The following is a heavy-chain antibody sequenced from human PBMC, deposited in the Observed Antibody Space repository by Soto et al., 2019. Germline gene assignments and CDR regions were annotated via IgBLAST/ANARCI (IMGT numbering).Heavy chain of an antibody. CDR1: GGTFSSYA. D-gene: IGHD6-19*01. V-gene: IGHV1-69*13. CDR2: IIPIFGTA. J-gene: IGHJ6*02. CDR3: ARPSVAGTSYYYYGMDV. Sequence: SVKVSCKASGGTFSSYAISWVRQAPGQGLEWMGGIIPIFGTANYAQKFQGRVAITADESTSTAYMELSSLRSEDTAVYYCARPSVAGTSYYYYGMDVWGQGTTVTVSS.